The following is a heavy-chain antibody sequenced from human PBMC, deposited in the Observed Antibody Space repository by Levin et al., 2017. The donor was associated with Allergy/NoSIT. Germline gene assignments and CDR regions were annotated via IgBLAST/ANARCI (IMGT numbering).Heavy chain of an antibody. CDR2: ITGSGGDT. CDR1: GFTFRSSG. V-gene: IGHV3-23*01. CDR3: AKRRLTGVREYYFDY. Sequence: LSLPCAASGFTFRSSGMSWVRPAPGKGLEWVSTITGSGGDTFHADSVKGRHTISRDNSKNTLYLQMNSLRVEDTAVYFCAKRRLTGVREYYFDYWGQGTLVTVSS. D-gene: IGHD3-10*01. J-gene: IGHJ4*02.